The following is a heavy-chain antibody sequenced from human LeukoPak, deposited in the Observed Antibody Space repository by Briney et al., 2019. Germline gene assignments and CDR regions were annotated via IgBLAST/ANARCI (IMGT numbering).Heavy chain of an antibody. D-gene: IGHD3-10*01. CDR3: ARSGLVYYYYYYYMDV. CDR1: GFTFSSYN. CDR2: ITSRTSDK. V-gene: IGHV3-21*01. Sequence: GGSLRLSCAASGFTFSSYNMNWVRQAPGKGLEWVSSITSRTSDKQYADSMTGRFTISRDNAKNSLYLQMNSLRAEDTAVYYCARSGLVYYYYYYYMDVWGKGTTVTVSS. J-gene: IGHJ6*03.